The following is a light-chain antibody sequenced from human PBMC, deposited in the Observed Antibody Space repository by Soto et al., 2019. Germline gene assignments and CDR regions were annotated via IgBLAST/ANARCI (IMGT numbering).Light chain of an antibody. CDR2: EVS. V-gene: IGLV2-23*02. CDR1: RSDVGSYNL. J-gene: IGLJ3*02. CDR3: CSYAGSSTVGV. Sequence: QSALTQPASVSGSPGQSITISCTGTRSDVGSYNLVSWYQQHPGKAPKLMIYEVSKRPSGVSNRFSGSKSGNTASLTISGLQAEDEADYYCCSYAGSSTVGVFGGGTQLTVL.